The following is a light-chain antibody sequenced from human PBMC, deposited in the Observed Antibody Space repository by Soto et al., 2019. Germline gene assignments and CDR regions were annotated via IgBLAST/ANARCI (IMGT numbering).Light chain of an antibody. V-gene: IGLV1-47*01. Sequence: QSVLTQPPSASGTPGQRGTISCSGTSSSIESNYVYWYQQLPGTAPRLLIYRNNQRPSGVPDRFSGSKSGTSASLAISALRSEDEAYYYCTLLDYSLRGWLFGGGTKVTVL. CDR2: RNN. CDR3: TLLDYSLRGWL. CDR1: SSSIESNY. J-gene: IGLJ2*01.